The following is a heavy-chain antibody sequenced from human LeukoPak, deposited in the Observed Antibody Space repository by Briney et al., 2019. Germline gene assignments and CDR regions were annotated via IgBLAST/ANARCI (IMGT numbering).Heavy chain of an antibody. Sequence: SETLSLTCTVSGGSISSYYWSWIRQPAGKGLEWIGRIYTSGSTNYNPSLKSRVTMSVDTSKNQFSLKLSSVTAADTAVYYCARGDQLLSPRNYYYYYGMDVWGQGTTVTVSS. J-gene: IGHJ6*02. V-gene: IGHV4-4*07. D-gene: IGHD2-2*01. CDR3: ARGDQLLSPRNYYYYYGMDV. CDR2: IYTSGST. CDR1: GGSISSYY.